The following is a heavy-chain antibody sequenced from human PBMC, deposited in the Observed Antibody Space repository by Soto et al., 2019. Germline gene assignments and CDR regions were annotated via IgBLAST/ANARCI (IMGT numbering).Heavy chain of an antibody. CDR1: GFTLSMYW. CDR2: IKQDGSKK. D-gene: IGHD6-13*01. CDR3: ARDVSPGSSSLYLDAFDI. V-gene: IGHV3-7*05. Sequence: EVQLEESGGGLVQPGGSLRLSCAASGFTLSMYWMTWVRQAPGRGLEWVANIKQDGSKKSYLDSVRGRFTISRDNVRNSLYLLMDSLRAEDTALYYCARDVSPGSSSLYLDAFDIWGQGTMVIVSS. J-gene: IGHJ3*02.